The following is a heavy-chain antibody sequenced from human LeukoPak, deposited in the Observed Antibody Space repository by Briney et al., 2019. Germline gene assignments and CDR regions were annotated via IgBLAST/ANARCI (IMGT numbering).Heavy chain of an antibody. J-gene: IGHJ3*02. D-gene: IGHD2-2*01. Sequence: SSETLSLTCTVSGGSISSYYWSWIRQPPGKGLEWIGYIYYSGSTNYNPSLKSRVTMSVDTSKNQFSLKLSSVTAADTAVYYCARSRCSSISCASRGAFDIWGQGTMVTVSS. V-gene: IGHV4-59*12. CDR2: IYYSGST. CDR1: GGSISSYY. CDR3: ARSRCSSISCASRGAFDI.